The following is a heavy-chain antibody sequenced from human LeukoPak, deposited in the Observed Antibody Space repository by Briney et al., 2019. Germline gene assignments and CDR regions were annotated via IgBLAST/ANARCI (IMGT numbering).Heavy chain of an antibody. J-gene: IGHJ4*02. D-gene: IGHD3-9*01. CDR3: ARDDILTGYPLSFDY. Sequence: ASVKVSCKASGYTFTDYGITWVRQAPGQGLEWMGWISAYNGNTNYAQTLQGRVTMTTDTSTSTAYMELRSLRSDDTAVYYCARDDILTGYPLSFDYWGQGTLVTVSS. CDR2: ISAYNGNT. V-gene: IGHV1-18*01. CDR1: GYTFTDYG.